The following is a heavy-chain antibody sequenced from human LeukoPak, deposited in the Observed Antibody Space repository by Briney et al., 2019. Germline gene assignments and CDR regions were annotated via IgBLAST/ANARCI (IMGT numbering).Heavy chain of an antibody. CDR3: ARESLNSSSWDNWFDP. D-gene: IGHD6-13*01. J-gene: IGHJ5*02. Sequence: EASVKVSCKASGYTFTSYDINWVRQATGQGLEWTGWMNPNSGNTGYAQKFQGRVTMTRNTSISTAYMELSSLRSEDTAVYYCARESLNSSSWDNWFDPWGQETLVTVSS. CDR1: GYTFTSYD. CDR2: MNPNSGNT. V-gene: IGHV1-8*01.